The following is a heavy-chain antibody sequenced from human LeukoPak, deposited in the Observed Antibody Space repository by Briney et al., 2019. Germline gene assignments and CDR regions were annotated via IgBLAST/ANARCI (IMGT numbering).Heavy chain of an antibody. V-gene: IGHV3-15*01. D-gene: IGHD5-12*01. CDR3: TTDPSAGYSGYDYYYYGMDV. CDR2: IKSKTDGGTT. CDR1: GFTVSSNY. J-gene: IGHJ6*02. Sequence: GGSLRLSCAASGFTVSSNYMSWVRQAPGKGLEWVGRIKSKTDGGTTDYAAPVKGRFTISRDDSKNTLYLQMNSLKTGDTAVYYCTTDPSAGYSGYDYYYYGMDVWGQGTTVTVSS.